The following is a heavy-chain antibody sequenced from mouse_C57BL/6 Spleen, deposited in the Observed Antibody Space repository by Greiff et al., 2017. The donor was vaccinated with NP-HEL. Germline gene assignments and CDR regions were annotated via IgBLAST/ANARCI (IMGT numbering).Heavy chain of an antibody. CDR2: ISYDGSN. V-gene: IGHV3-6*01. J-gene: IGHJ2*01. Sequence: EVKLMESGPGLVKPSQSLSLTCSVTGYSITSGYYWNWIRQFPGNKLEWMGYISYDGSNNYNPSLKNRISITRDTSKNQFFLKLNSVTTEDTATYYCAINSFDYWGQGTTLTVSS. CDR1: GYSITSGYY. CDR3: AINSFDY.